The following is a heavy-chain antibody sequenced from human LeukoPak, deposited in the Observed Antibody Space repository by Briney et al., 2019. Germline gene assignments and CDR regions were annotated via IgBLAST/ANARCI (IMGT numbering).Heavy chain of an antibody. CDR2: IRGGDGSS. D-gene: IGHD6-13*01. Sequence: GGSLRLSCAASGFTFSSYAMSWVRQAPGKGLEWVSAIRGGDGSSYYTDSVKGRFTISRDNAKNSLYLQMNSLRAEDTAVYYCAREGSSYLYGMDVWGQGTTVTVSS. V-gene: IGHV3-23*01. CDR3: AREGSSYLYGMDV. CDR1: GFTFSSYA. J-gene: IGHJ6*02.